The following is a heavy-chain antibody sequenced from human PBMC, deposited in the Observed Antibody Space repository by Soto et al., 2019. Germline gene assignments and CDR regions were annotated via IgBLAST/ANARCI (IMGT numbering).Heavy chain of an antibody. V-gene: IGHV1-2*02. CDR2: IDPKGGDT. CDR3: ARCLVRATTVVDY. Sequence: QVPLVQSGTEVKKPGASVKVSCKASGYMFTDYYMHWVRQAPGQGLEWMGWIDPKGGDTKYAQNFQGRVTMTRDTSISTAYMDLSSLISDDTAVYYCARCLVRATTVVDYWGQGTLVTVSS. CDR1: GYMFTDYY. J-gene: IGHJ4*02. D-gene: IGHD1-26*01.